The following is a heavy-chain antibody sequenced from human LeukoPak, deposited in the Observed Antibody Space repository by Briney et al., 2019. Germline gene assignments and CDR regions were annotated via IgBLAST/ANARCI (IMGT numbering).Heavy chain of an antibody. J-gene: IGHJ4*02. CDR3: ARVGRFLEWLLWDY. D-gene: IGHD3-3*01. V-gene: IGHV1-8*03. CDR2: MNPNSGNT. Sequence: ASVKVSCKASGYTFTSYDINWVRQATGQGLEWMGWMNPNSGNTGYAQKFQGRVTITRNTSISTAYMELSSLRSDDTAVYYCARVGRFLEWLLWDYWGQGTLVTVSS. CDR1: GYTFTSYD.